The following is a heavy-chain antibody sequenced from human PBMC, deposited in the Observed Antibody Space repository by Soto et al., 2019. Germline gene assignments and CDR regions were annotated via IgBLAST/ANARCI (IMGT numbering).Heavy chain of an antibody. CDR3: ARAGAALVRGSIGGFDY. CDR2: INHGGTV. J-gene: IGHJ4*02. CDR1: GGAFNGYY. D-gene: IGHD3-10*01. Sequence: QVHLQQWGAGLLKPSETLSLTCAVNGGAFNGYYWTWIRQSPGKGLQWIGEINHGGTVDYNPSLKSRVTFSIDTSKKQFSLTLTSVTAADTAVYYCARAGAALVRGSIGGFDYWGQGTLVTVSS. V-gene: IGHV4-34*01.